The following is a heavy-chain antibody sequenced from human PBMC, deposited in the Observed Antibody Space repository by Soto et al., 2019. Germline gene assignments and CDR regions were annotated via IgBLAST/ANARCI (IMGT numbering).Heavy chain of an antibody. CDR1: GGSISSYY. V-gene: IGHV4-59*01. D-gene: IGHD1-26*01. J-gene: IGHJ4*02. CDR2: IYYSGST. Sequence: SETLSLACTVSGGSISSYYWSWIRQPPGKGLEWIGYIYYSGSTNYNPSLKSRVSISVDTSKNQFSLKLSSVTAADTAVYYCARRYGGNFDYWGQGTLVTVSS. CDR3: ARRYGGNFDY.